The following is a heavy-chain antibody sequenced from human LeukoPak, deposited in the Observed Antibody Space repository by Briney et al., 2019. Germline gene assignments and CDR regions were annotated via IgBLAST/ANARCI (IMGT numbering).Heavy chain of an antibody. D-gene: IGHD3-10*01. CDR1: GGSITSSNYY. J-gene: IGHJ4*02. CDR2: FYYSGST. CDR3: VYYYGSGSVEY. Sequence: SETLSLICTVSGGSITSSNYYWGWIRQPPGKGLEWIGSFYYSGSTNYNPSLKSRVTISVDTSKNQFSLKLSSVTAADTAVYYCVYYYGSGSVEYWGQGTLVTVSS. V-gene: IGHV4-39*01.